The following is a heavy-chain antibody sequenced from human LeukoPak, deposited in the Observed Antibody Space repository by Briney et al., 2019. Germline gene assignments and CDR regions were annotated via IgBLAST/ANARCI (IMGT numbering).Heavy chain of an antibody. V-gene: IGHV4-59*01. Sequence: SETLSLTCTVSGGSISSYYWSWIRQPPGKGLECIGYIYYSGSTNYNPSLKSRVTISVDPSKNQSSLKLSSLTAADTAVYYCARASSSWFFWFDPWGQGPLVSVSS. CDR1: GGSISSYY. CDR2: IYYSGST. D-gene: IGHD6-13*01. CDR3: ARASSSWFFWFDP. J-gene: IGHJ5*02.